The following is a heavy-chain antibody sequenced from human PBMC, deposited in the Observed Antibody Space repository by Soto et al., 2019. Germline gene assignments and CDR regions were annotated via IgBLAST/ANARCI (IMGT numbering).Heavy chain of an antibody. CDR2: IYYSGST. J-gene: IGHJ6*02. CDR3: ARSQAHYGSGSYFFYYYGMEV. Sequence: SETLSLTCTVSGGSISSYYWSWIRQPPGKGLEWIGYIYYSGSTNYNPSLKSRVTISVDTSKNQFSLKLSSVTAADTAVYYCARSQAHYGSGSYFFYYYGMEVWGQGTTVTVSS. CDR1: GGSISSYY. D-gene: IGHD3-10*01. V-gene: IGHV4-59*08.